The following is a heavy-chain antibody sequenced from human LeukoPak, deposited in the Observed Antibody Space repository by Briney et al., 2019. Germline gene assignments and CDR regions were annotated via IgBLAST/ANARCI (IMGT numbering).Heavy chain of an antibody. J-gene: IGHJ4*02. CDR2: FTSKTDGGTT. CDR3: TTAQFFNSSGSLAY. D-gene: IGHD3-22*01. V-gene: IGHV3-15*01. Sequence: PGGSLRLSCAASGFTFNKARMNWVRQGPGQGLEWVSRFTSKTDGGTTDYAAPVRGRFTISRDDSKDTLYLQMNSLKTEDTAVYYCTTAQFFNSSGSLAYWGQGTLVTVSS. CDR1: GFTFNKAR.